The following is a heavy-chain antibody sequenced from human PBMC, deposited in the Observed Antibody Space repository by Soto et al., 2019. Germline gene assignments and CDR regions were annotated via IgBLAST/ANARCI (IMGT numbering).Heavy chain of an antibody. Sequence: ASVKVSCKASVYTFTSFDINWVRQATGQGLEWVGWMNPTSGNTGYAQKFQGRVTMTRNTSISTAYLELSSLRSEDTAVYFCARDPMIIGTTRRFDYWGQGTLVTVSS. J-gene: IGHJ4*01. D-gene: IGHD1-20*01. V-gene: IGHV1-8*01. CDR3: ARDPMIIGTTRRFDY. CDR1: VYTFTSFD. CDR2: MNPTSGNT.